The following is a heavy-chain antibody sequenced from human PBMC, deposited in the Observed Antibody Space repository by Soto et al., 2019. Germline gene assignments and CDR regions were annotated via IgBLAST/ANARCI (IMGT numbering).Heavy chain of an antibody. CDR1: GFTFSSYA. CDR2: ISYDGSNK. V-gene: IGHV3-30-3*01. D-gene: IGHD2-15*01. J-gene: IGHJ3*02. CDR3: ARDFSADIVVVVAATDAFDI. Sequence: PGGSLRLSCAASGFTFSSYAMHWVRQAPGKGLEWVAVISYDGSNKYYADSVKGRFTISRDNSKNTLYLQMNSLRAEDTAVYYCARDFSADIVVVVAATDAFDIWGQGT.